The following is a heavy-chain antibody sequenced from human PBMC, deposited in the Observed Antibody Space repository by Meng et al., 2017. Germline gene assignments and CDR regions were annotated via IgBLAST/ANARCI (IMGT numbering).Heavy chain of an antibody. CDR2: ISSSGSTI. V-gene: IGHV3-48*03. D-gene: IGHD3-22*01. CDR3: ARDRARYYYDSSRGGGYYYYYGMDV. J-gene: IGHJ6*02. Sequence: GESLKISCAASGFTFSSYEMNWVRQAPGKGLEWVSYISSSGSTIYYADSVKGRFTIPRDNAKNSLYLQMNSLRAEDPAVYYCARDRARYYYDSSRGGGYYYYYGMDVWGQGTTVTVSS. CDR1: GFTFSSYE.